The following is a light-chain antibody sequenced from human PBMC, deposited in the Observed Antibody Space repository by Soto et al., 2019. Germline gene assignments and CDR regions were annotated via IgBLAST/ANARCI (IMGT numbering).Light chain of an antibody. J-gene: IGKJ1*01. V-gene: IGKV1-5*03. CDR2: EAS. Sequence: DVQMTQSPSTLSASIGDRVTITCRASQSIGQWLAWFQQKPGKAPTVLISEASSLESGVPSRFSASGSETEFTLTISSLQPDDFAIYYCQHYDGYFPWTFGQGTKVEVK. CDR1: QSIGQW. CDR3: QHYDGYFPWT.